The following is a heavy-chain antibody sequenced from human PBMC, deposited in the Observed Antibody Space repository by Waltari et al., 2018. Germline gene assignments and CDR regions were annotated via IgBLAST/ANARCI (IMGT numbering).Heavy chain of an antibody. J-gene: IGHJ4*02. CDR2: FGPEDGET. D-gene: IGHD1-26*01. CDR3: ATAPSVGATIRDY. V-gene: IGHV1-24*01. Sequence: QVQLVQSGAEVKKPGASVKVSCKVSGYTLTELSMHWVRQAPGKGLEWMGGFGPEDGETTYAQQFQGKDTMTENTSTDTAYMGRSGLRSEETAVYYCATAPSVGATIRDYWGQGTLVTVSS. CDR1: GYTLTELS.